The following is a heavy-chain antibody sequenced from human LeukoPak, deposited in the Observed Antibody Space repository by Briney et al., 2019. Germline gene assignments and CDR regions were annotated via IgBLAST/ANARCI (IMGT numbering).Heavy chain of an antibody. Sequence: SETLSLTCTVSGGSISSNYWSWIRQPAGKGLEWIGRIYTSGSTNYNPSLKSRVTISVDTSKNQFSLKLSSVTAADTALYYCARVPTVTFFDYWGQGTLVTVSS. D-gene: IGHD4-17*01. CDR1: GGSISSNY. J-gene: IGHJ4*02. V-gene: IGHV4-4*07. CDR3: ARVPTVTFFDY. CDR2: IYTSGST.